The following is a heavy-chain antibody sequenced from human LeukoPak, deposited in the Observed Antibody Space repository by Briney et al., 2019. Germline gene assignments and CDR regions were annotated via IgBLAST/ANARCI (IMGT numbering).Heavy chain of an antibody. CDR2: INPNSGGT. CDR3: ARDMADSSGYYSGDAFDI. J-gene: IGHJ3*02. V-gene: IGHV1-2*02. D-gene: IGHD3-22*01. CDR1: GYTFTGYY. Sequence: GASVKVSCKASGYTFTGYYMHWVRQAPGQGLEWMGWINPNSGGTNYAQKFQGRVTMTRDTSISTAYMELSRLRSDDTAVYHCARDMADSSGYYSGDAFDIWGQGTMVTVSS.